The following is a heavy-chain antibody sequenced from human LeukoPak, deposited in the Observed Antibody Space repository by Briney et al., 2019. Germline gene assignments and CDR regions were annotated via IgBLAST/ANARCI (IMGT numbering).Heavy chain of an antibody. CDR1: GFIFSTSG. Sequence: GGSLRLSCAASGFIFSTSGMNWVRQAPGRGLEWLAYISGSSATKYYADSVKGRFTISRDNAENSLYLQMNSLRAEDTAVYYCARVRGDYGDLSDYWGQGTLVTVSS. J-gene: IGHJ4*02. CDR2: ISGSSATK. V-gene: IGHV3-48*04. CDR3: ARVRGDYGDLSDY. D-gene: IGHD4-17*01.